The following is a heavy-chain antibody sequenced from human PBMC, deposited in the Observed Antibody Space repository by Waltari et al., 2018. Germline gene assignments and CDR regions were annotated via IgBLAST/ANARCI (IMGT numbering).Heavy chain of an antibody. V-gene: IGHV4-34*01. CDR3: ALEGDSSGYYRVDY. CDR1: GGSFSGYY. Sequence: QVQLQQWGAGLLKPSETLSLTCAVYGGSFSGYYWSWIRQPPGKGLEWIGEINHSGSTNYNPSLKSRVTISVDTSKNQFSLKLSSVTAADMAVYYCALEGDSSGYYRVDYWGQGTLVTVSS. CDR2: INHSGST. D-gene: IGHD3-22*01. J-gene: IGHJ4*02.